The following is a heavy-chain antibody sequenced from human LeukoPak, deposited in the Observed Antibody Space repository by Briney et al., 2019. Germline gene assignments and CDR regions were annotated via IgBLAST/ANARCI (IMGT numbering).Heavy chain of an antibody. Sequence: PGGSLRLSCAASGFTFSSYSMNWVRQAPRKGLEWVSSISSSSSYIYYADSVKGRFTISRDNAKNSLYLQMNSLRAEDTDVYYCARDRMRGSFDYWGQGTLVTVSS. D-gene: IGHD3-10*01. CDR2: ISSSSSYI. CDR1: GFTFSSYS. V-gene: IGHV3-21*01. CDR3: ARDRMRGSFDY. J-gene: IGHJ4*02.